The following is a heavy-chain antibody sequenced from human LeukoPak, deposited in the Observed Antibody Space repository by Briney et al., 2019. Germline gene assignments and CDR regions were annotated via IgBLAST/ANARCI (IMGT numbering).Heavy chain of an antibody. Sequence: GGSLRLSCAASGFSFSSYGMSWVRQAPGKGLEWVSAISGSGGSTYYADSVKGRFTISRDNSKSTLYLQMNSLIAEDTAVYYCAKSTVKHGSRRHRWFDPWGQGTLVTVSS. CDR1: GFSFSSYG. D-gene: IGHD3-10*01. CDR3: AKSTVKHGSRRHRWFDP. CDR2: ISGSGGST. J-gene: IGHJ5*02. V-gene: IGHV3-23*01.